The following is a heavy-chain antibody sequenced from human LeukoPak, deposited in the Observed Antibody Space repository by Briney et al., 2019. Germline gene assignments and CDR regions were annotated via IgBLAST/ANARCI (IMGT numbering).Heavy chain of an antibody. CDR2: ISSSSSYI. Sequence: GGSLRLSCAASGFTFSSYSMNWVRQAPGKGLEWVSYISSSSSYIYYADSVKGRFTISRDNAKNSLYLQMNSLRAEDTAVYYCARDNCSGGSCFDYWGQGTLVTVSS. D-gene: IGHD2-15*01. CDR1: GFTFSSYS. CDR3: ARDNCSGGSCFDY. J-gene: IGHJ4*02. V-gene: IGHV3-21*01.